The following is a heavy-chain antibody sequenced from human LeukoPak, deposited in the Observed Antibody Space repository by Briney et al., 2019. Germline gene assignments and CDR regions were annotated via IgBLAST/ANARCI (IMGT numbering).Heavy chain of an antibody. J-gene: IGHJ4*02. Sequence: GGSLGLSCAASGFTFARYAMSWVRQAPGKGLEWVSIISGSGGSTYYVDSVKGRFTISRDNSKNTLYLQMNILRAEDTAVYYCAKHQNKGFDYWGQGTLVTVSS. V-gene: IGHV3-23*01. CDR2: ISGSGGST. CDR3: AKHQNKGFDY. CDR1: GFTFARYA.